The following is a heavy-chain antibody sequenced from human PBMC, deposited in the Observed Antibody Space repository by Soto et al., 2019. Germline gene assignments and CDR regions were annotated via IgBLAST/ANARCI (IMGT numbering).Heavy chain of an antibody. Sequence: EVQLVESGGGLVQPGGSVRLSCAATGCTFSTYSMNWVRQAPGKGLEWVSFISSSGGTIYYADSVKGRFTISRDNARNSLYLQMNSLSDEDTAVYYCARLSVRYCSGGSCSQLDYWGQGTLVTVSS. J-gene: IGHJ4*02. CDR3: ARLSVRYCSGGSCSQLDY. CDR1: GCTFSTYS. CDR2: ISSSGGTI. V-gene: IGHV3-48*02. D-gene: IGHD2-15*01.